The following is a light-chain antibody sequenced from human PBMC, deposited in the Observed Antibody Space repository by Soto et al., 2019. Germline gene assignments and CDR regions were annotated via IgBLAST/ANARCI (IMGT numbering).Light chain of an antibody. CDR1: SSDVGRYNY. Sequence: QSALTQPPSASRSPGQSITISCSGTSSDVGRYNYVSWYQQHPGKAPKLIICGVSERPSGVPDRFSGSKSGNTASLTVSGLQADDEADYYCSSYSDSNNLYVFGTGTKVTVL. J-gene: IGLJ1*01. V-gene: IGLV2-8*01. CDR2: GVS. CDR3: SSYSDSNNLYV.